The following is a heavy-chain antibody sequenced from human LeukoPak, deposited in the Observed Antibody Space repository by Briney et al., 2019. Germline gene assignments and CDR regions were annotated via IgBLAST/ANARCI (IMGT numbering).Heavy chain of an antibody. D-gene: IGHD7-27*01. CDR2: IYWDDEE. Sequence: KQSGPTLVNPTQTLTLTCTFSGFSLRTPGVGVGWIRQPPGKALEWLALIYWDDEERYSPSLKSRLTITKGTSKNQVVLTMTDMDPVDTATYYCAHRTWGPFHYWGQGTLVTVSS. J-gene: IGHJ4*02. CDR3: AHRTWGPFHY. V-gene: IGHV2-5*02. CDR1: GFSLRTPGVG.